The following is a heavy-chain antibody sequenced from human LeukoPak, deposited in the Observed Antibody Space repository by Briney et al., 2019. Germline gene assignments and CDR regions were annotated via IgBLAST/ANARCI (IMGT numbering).Heavy chain of an antibody. CDR2: ISGSGGST. CDR1: GFTFSSYG. D-gene: IGHD3-22*01. J-gene: IGHJ4*02. V-gene: IGHV3-23*01. Sequence: GGTLRLSCAASGFTFSSYGMSWVRQAPGKGLEWVSAISGSGGSTYYADSVKGRFTISRDNSKNTLYLQMNSLRAEDTAVYYCAKFGTYYYDSSGYWTYDYWGQGTLVTVSS. CDR3: AKFGTYYYDSSGYWTYDY.